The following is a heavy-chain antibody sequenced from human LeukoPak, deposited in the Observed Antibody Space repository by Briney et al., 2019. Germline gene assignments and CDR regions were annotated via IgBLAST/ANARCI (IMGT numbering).Heavy chain of an antibody. J-gene: IGHJ4*02. CDR2: ISAYNGNT. D-gene: IGHD3-10*01. CDR1: AYTFSNYG. Sequence: GASVRVSCKASAYTFSNYGFNWVRQAPGQGLEWMGWISAYNGNTKYAQKLQGRFTMSTDTSTSTAYMELRSLTSDDTAVYYCARDLDGSGSYYTDYWGQGTLVTVS. CDR3: ARDLDGSGSYYTDY. V-gene: IGHV1-18*01.